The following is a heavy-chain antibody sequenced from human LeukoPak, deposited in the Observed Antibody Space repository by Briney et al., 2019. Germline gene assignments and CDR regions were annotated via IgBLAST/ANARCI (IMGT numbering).Heavy chain of an antibody. Sequence: GGSLRLSCAASGFTFRSNGMSWVRQAPGKGLEWVSAISGSGGSTYYADSAKGRFTISRDSSKNTLNLQMNSLRAEDTALYYCAKAVTAMVTIQDAFDIWGQGTMVTVSS. CDR2: ISGSGGST. D-gene: IGHD5-18*01. J-gene: IGHJ3*02. CDR3: AKAVTAMVTIQDAFDI. CDR1: GFTFRSNG. V-gene: IGHV3-23*01.